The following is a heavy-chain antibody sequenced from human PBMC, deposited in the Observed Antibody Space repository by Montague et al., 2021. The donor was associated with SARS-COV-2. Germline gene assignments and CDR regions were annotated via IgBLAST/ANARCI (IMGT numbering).Heavy chain of an antibody. CDR3: ARAVIYGGYAFAYFDF. V-gene: IGHV4-61*02. D-gene: IGHD5-12*01. J-gene: IGHJ4*02. CDR1: GGSISSDSYY. CDR2: VYTTGST. Sequence: TLSLTCTVSGGSISSDSYYWSWIRQPAGKGLEWIGRVYTTGSTXYNPSLKSRVTISGDTSRNQFSLRLTSVTAADTAMYYCARAVIYGGYAFAYFDFWGQGVVVTVSS.